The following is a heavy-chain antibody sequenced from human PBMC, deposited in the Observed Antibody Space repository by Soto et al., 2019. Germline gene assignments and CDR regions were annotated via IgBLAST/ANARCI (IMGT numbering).Heavy chain of an antibody. Sequence: ASVKVSCKISGGTFSRYSISWVRQAPGQGLEWMGGIVPIFGTTNYAQKFQDRVTITTDESATTAHVELSNLRSEDTAIYYCARPYEGGYSSNHLYYYALDVWGQGTAVTVSS. J-gene: IGHJ6*02. D-gene: IGHD3-22*01. CDR3: ARPYEGGYSSNHLYYYALDV. V-gene: IGHV1-69*05. CDR1: GGTFSRYS. CDR2: IVPIFGTT.